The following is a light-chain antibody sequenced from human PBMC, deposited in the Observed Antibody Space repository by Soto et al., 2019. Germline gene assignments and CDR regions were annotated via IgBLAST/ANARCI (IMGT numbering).Light chain of an antibody. Sequence: DIVMTQSPDSLAVSLGERATKSSQSILFSSNNKNYLTWYQQKPGQPPKPLIYWASTRESGVPDRFSGSGSGTDFTLTISSLQAEDVAVYYCQQYYSTPVTFGGGTKVEIK. CDR3: QQYYSTPVT. J-gene: IGKJ4*01. CDR1: QSILFSSNNKNY. CDR2: WAS. V-gene: IGKV4-1*01.